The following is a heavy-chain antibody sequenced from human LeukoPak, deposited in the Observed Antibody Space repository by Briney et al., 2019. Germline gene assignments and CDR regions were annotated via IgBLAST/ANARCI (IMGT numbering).Heavy chain of an antibody. CDR2: ISADNGNT. CDR1: GYTFTTYG. V-gene: IGHV1-18*01. CDR3: ARESGGSGEERLKYYYMDV. J-gene: IGHJ6*03. Sequence: ASAKVSCKASGYTFTTYGISWVRQAPGQGLEWMGWISADNGNTNYAQKFQGRVTMTTDTSTSTVYMELRSLRSDDTAVYYCARESGGSGEERLKYYYMDVWGKGTTVTISS. D-gene: IGHD3-10*01.